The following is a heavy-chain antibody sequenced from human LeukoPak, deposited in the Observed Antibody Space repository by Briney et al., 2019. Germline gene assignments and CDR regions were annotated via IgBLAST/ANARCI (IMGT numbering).Heavy chain of an antibody. D-gene: IGHD1-1*01. V-gene: IGHV1-2*02. CDR2: INPNSGGT. Sequence: GASVKVSCKASGYTFTSYDINWVRQAPGQGLEWMGWINPNSGGTNYAQKFQGRVTMTRDTSISTAYMELSRLRSDDTAVYYCASGINWNDDRNAFDIWGQGTMVTVSS. J-gene: IGHJ3*02. CDR3: ASGINWNDDRNAFDI. CDR1: GYTFTSYD.